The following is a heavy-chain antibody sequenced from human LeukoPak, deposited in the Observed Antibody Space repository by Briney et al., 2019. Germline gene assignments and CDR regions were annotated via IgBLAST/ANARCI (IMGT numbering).Heavy chain of an antibody. D-gene: IGHD1-14*01. J-gene: IGHJ6*03. V-gene: IGHV4-38-2*01. Sequence: SETLSLTCAVSGYSISSGYYWGWIRQPPGKGLEWIGSIYHSGSTYYNPSLKSRVTISVDTSKNQFSLKLSSVTAADTAVYYCARTEQVDYYMDVWGKGTTVTVS. CDR3: ARTEQVDYYMDV. CDR2: IYHSGST. CDR1: GYSISSGYY.